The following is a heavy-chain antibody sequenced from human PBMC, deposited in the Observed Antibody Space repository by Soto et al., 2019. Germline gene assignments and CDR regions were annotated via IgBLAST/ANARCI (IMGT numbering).Heavy chain of an antibody. CDR1: GGSVSSGSYY. CDR2: IYYSGST. CDR3: AKGVPGIAVAGTGYFQH. V-gene: IGHV4-61*01. J-gene: IGHJ1*01. Sequence: PSETLSLTCTVSGGSVSSGSYYWSWIRQPPGKGLEWIGYIYYSGSTNYNPSLKSRVTISVDTSKNQFSLKLSSVTAADTAVYYCAKGVPGIAVAGTGYFQHWGQGTLVTVS. D-gene: IGHD6-19*01.